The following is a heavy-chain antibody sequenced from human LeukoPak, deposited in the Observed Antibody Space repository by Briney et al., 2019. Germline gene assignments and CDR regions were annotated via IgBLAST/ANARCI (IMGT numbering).Heavy chain of an antibody. CDR2: INHSGST. Sequence: PSETLSLTCAVYGGSFSGYYWSWIRQPPGKGLEWIGEINHSGSTNYNPSLKSRVTISVDTSKNQFSLKLSSVTAADTAVYYCAREFGYCSGGSCKNYYYYYMDVWGKGTTVTVSS. CDR3: AREFGYCSGGSCKNYYYYYMDV. V-gene: IGHV4-34*01. J-gene: IGHJ6*03. CDR1: GGSFSGYY. D-gene: IGHD2-15*01.